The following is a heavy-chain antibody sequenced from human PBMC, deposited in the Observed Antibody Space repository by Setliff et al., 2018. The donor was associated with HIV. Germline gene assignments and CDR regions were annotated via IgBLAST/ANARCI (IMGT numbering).Heavy chain of an antibody. CDR1: GFTFTNYY. Sequence: GGSLRLSCAASGFTFTNYYMSWIRQAPGKGLELLSYISVSGTDIKYADSVKGRFTISRDNAKNSLYLQMNSLRAEDTAVYYCATDPRRLSYWGQGTLVTISS. D-gene: IGHD2-21*01. CDR2: ISVSGTDI. J-gene: IGHJ4*02. V-gene: IGHV3-11*04. CDR3: ATDPRRLSY.